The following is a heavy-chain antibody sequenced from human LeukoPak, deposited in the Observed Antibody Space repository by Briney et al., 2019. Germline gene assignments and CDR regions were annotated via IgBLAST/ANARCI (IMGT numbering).Heavy chain of an antibody. CDR3: ARGYCSSTSCSPGGY. J-gene: IGHJ4*02. CDR2: ISTYNDNT. D-gene: IGHD2-2*01. V-gene: IGHV1-18*01. Sequence: ASVKVSCKASGGTFSSYAISWVRQAPGQGLEWMGWISTYNDNTHYAQKFQGRVTMTTDTSTSTAYMELRSLRSDDTAVYYCARGYCSSTSCSPGGYWGQGTLVTVSS. CDR1: GGTFSSYA.